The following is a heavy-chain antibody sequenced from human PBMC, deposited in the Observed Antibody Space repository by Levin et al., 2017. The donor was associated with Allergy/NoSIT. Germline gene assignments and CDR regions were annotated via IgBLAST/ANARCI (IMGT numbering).Heavy chain of an antibody. D-gene: IGHD3-16*02. CDR1: GFTFGDYA. Sequence: PGGSLRLSCTGSGFTFGDYAMSWVRQAPGKGLEWVGFIRNKAHGGTTEYAASVKGRLTISRYASKSIAYLQMNSLKTEDTAVYFCARGGPPNYDYNWGSYRDGYFDYWGQGTLVTVSS. CDR2: IRNKAHGGTT. J-gene: IGHJ4*02. CDR3: ARGGPPNYDYNWGSYRDGYFDY. V-gene: IGHV3-49*04.